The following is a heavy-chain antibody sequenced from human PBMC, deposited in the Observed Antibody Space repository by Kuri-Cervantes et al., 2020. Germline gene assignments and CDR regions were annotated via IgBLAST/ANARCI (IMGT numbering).Heavy chain of an antibody. J-gene: IGHJ5*02. CDR3: ARSFQQQLVHDWFDP. CDR1: GASMSSDH. Sequence: GSLRLSCTVSGASMSSDHWSWIRQSPGKGLEWIGYISYSGYTNYNPSLKSRVTISVDTSKNQFSLKLSSVTAADTAIYFCARSFQQQLVHDWFDPWGQGALVTVSS. CDR2: ISYSGYT. V-gene: IGHV4-59*08. D-gene: IGHD6-13*01.